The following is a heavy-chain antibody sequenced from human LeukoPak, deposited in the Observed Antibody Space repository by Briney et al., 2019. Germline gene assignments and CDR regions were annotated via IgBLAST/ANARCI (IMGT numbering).Heavy chain of an antibody. V-gene: IGHV4-59*01. CDR3: XRGRVEMATIFSYYFDY. Sequence: SETLSLTCTVSGGSISSYYWSWIRQPPGKGLEWIGYIYYSGNTKYNPSLKSRVTISVDTSKNQFSLKLSSVTAADTAVYYCXRGRVEMATIFSYYFDYWGQGTLVTVSS. J-gene: IGHJ4*02. D-gene: IGHD5-24*01. CDR2: IYYSGNT. CDR1: GGSISSYY.